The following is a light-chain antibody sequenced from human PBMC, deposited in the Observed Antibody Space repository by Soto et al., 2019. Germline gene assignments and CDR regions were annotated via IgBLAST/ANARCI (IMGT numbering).Light chain of an antibody. CDR1: QSVTSNY. J-gene: IGKJ1*01. Sequence: EIVMTHSPGTLSLSPCERATLSFSASQSVTSNYLAWYQQTPGQAPRLLIFGASIRATGIPDRFSGSGSGTDFTLTISRLEPEDSAVYHCQQYGSSPTTFGQGTKVDIK. V-gene: IGKV3-20*01. CDR3: QQYGSSPTT. CDR2: GAS.